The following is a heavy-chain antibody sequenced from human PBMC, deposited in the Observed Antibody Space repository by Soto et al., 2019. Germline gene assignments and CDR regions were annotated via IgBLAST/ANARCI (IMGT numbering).Heavy chain of an antibody. CDR2: IIPISGTA. J-gene: IGHJ6*02. Sequence: QVQLVQSGAEVKKPGSSVKVSCKAPGGTFSSYAISWVRQAPGQGLEWMGGIIPISGTANYAQKFQGRVTITADESPSTAYMELSSLRSEDTAVYYCARSQGSSTSLEIYYYYYYGMDVWGQGTTVTVSS. CDR1: GGTFSSYA. CDR3: ARSQGSSTSLEIYYYYYYGMDV. V-gene: IGHV1-69*01. D-gene: IGHD2-2*01.